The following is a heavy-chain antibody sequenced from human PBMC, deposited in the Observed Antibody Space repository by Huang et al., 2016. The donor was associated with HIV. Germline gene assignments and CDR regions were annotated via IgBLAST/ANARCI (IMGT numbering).Heavy chain of an antibody. Sequence: VESGGRSVQPGGSIKLSCVGSTFTFGAYWMRWVRQPPGKGMVGVDNIKQDESEKYYVDSVKGRFKISRDNARKVLFLEMDNLRVEDTAMYFCATKTAGMDIWGQGTTVTVSS. D-gene: IGHD1-7*01. V-gene: IGHV3-7*01. CDR3: ATKTAGMDI. CDR2: IKQDESEK. CDR1: TFTFGAYW. J-gene: IGHJ6*02.